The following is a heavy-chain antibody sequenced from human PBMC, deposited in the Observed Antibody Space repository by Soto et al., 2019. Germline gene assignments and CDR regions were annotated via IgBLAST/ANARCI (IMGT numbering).Heavy chain of an antibody. CDR1: GGSINSYY. Sequence: PSETRSLTCTVSGGSINSYYWGWIRQSPGKGLEWIGSVYYRGRSYSKSSVKSRVTISVDTSKNQFSLNLNSVTASDTAVYYCVSQRTSVLTQAYFDYWGPGALVT. V-gene: IGHV4-39*01. D-gene: IGHD2-8*01. CDR3: VSQRTSVLTQAYFDY. CDR2: VYYRGRS. J-gene: IGHJ4*02.